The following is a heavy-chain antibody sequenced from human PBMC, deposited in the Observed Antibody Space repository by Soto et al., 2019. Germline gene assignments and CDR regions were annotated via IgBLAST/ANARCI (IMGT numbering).Heavy chain of an antibody. V-gene: IGHV3-21*01. CDR1: GFTFSSYS. Sequence: GGSVRLSCAASGFTFSSYSMNWVRQAPGKGLEWVSSISSSSSYIYYADSVKGRFTIPRDNAKNSLYLQMNGLRAEDTAVYYCARQPAGLDYWGQGTLVTVSS. CDR2: ISSSSSYI. CDR3: ARQPAGLDY. J-gene: IGHJ4*02.